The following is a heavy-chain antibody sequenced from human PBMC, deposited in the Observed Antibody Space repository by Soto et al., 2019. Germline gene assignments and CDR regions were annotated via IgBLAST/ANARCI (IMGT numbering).Heavy chain of an antibody. D-gene: IGHD2-2*02. CDR2: ISSRSDI. CDR1: GFTFKNYE. CDR3: AREYTAWPLAYGLDV. J-gene: IGHJ6*02. V-gene: IGHV3-21*05. Sequence: PGGSLRLSCAASGFTFKNYETNWVRQAPGKGLEWISFISSRSDIYYADSVKGRFTISRDNAKNSVSLQMNSLRAEDTAVYYCAREYTAWPLAYGLDVWGQGTTVTVSS.